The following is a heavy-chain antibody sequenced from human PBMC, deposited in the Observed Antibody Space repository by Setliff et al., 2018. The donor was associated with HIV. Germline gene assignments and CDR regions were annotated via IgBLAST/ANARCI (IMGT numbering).Heavy chain of an antibody. J-gene: IGHJ4*02. CDR2: IYYSGRT. CDR1: GDSVSSRSYY. D-gene: IGHD5-12*01. Sequence: PSETLSLTCTVSGDSVSSRSYYWSWIRQPPGKGLEWIGYIYYSGRTNYNPSLRSRVTTSVDTSKNQFSLKLSSVTAADAALYYCARHYTGYGPLHYWGQGTLVTVSS. CDR3: ARHYTGYGPLHY. V-gene: IGHV4-61*01.